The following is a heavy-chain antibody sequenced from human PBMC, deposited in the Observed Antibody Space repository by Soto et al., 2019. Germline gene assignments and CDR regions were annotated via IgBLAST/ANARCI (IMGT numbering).Heavy chain of an antibody. J-gene: IGHJ2*01. CDR2: IIPIFGTV. D-gene: IGHD5-12*01. CDR3: ETGNHRWLQLWYFDL. CDR1: GGTFSNYP. Sequence: QVQLVQSGAEVKKPGSSVKVSCKASGGTFSNYPISWVRQAPGQGLEWMGGIIPIFGTVNYAQKFQGRVTITADESTSTTYMELSSLRTEDTAVYYCETGNHRWLQLWYFDLWGRGTLVTVSS. V-gene: IGHV1-69*12.